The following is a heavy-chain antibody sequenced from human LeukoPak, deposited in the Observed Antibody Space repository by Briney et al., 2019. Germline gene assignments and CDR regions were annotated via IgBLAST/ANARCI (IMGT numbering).Heavy chain of an antibody. CDR2: IYHSGST. D-gene: IGHD6-19*01. CDR1: GYSISSGYY. J-gene: IGHJ4*02. V-gene: IGHV4-38-2*02. Sequence: SETLSLTCTVSGYSISSGYYWGWIRQPPGKGLEWIGSIYHSGSTYYNPSLKSRVTISVDTSKNQFSLKLSSVTAADTAVYYCARERGSSGYYIDSWGQGTLVTVSS. CDR3: ARERGSSGYYIDS.